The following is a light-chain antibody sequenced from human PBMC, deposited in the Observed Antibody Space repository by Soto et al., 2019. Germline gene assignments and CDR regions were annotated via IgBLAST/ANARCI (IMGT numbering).Light chain of an antibody. CDR3: QQSYSTPLT. Sequence: DIQMTQSPSSLPASVGDRVTITCRARQSISRDLNWYQQKLGKGPKLLIYASSSLQSGVPSRFSGSGSGTDFTLTISSLQPEGFATYYCQQSYSTPLTFGGGTKVEI. V-gene: IGKV1-39*01. J-gene: IGKJ4*01. CDR1: QSISRD. CDR2: ASS.